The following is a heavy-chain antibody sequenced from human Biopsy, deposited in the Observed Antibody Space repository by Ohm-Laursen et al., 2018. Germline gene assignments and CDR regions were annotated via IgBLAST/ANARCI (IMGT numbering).Heavy chain of an antibody. CDR2: IHNSGST. D-gene: IGHD2-21*02. Sequence: SETLSLTCTVSGDSLSSYFWSWIRQPPGKGLEWIGFIHNSGSTDHNPSLKSRVTVSMDVSNNDFSLKLTSVTAADTAVYYCARDDAVTVIRGLYYWGQGALVTVSS. V-gene: IGHV4-59*01. CDR1: GDSLSSYF. CDR3: ARDDAVTVIRGLYY. J-gene: IGHJ4*02.